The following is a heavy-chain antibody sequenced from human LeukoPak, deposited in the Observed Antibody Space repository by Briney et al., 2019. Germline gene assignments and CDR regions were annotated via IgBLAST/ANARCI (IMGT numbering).Heavy chain of an antibody. V-gene: IGHV4-59*04. J-gene: IGHJ4*02. CDR3: ARHGSASGWYRSHFDY. Sequence: SETLSLTCTVSGGSFNRYYWSWIRQPPGKGLEWIGFVSYSGSTYYSPSLKSRVTMSVDTSKNQFSLKLSSVTAADTAVYYCARHGSASGWYRSHFDYWGQGTLVTVSS. CDR1: GGSFNRYY. D-gene: IGHD6-19*01. CDR2: VSYSGST.